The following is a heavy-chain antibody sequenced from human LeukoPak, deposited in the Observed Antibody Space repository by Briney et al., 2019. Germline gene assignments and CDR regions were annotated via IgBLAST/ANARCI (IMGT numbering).Heavy chain of an antibody. CDR1: GFTFSDYY. CDR2: ISSSGSAI. Sequence: GGSLRLSCAASGFTFSDYYMSWIRQAPGKGLEWVSYISSSGSAIYYADSVKGRFTISRDNAKNSLYLQMNSLRAEDTAVYYCARVLTLTKYCSSTSCYTDYYYYYYMDVWGKGTTVTVSS. V-gene: IGHV3-11*04. CDR3: ARVLTLTKYCSSTSCYTDYYYYYYMDV. J-gene: IGHJ6*03. D-gene: IGHD2-2*02.